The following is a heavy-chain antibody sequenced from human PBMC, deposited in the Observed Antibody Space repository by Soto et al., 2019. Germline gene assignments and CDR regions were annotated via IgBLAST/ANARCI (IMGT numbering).Heavy chain of an antibody. V-gene: IGHV4-4*02. CDR3: GRANSSGSPIDS. J-gene: IGHJ4*02. D-gene: IGHD6-19*01. CDR1: GGSVNSPNW. Sequence: QVQLQQSGPGLVEPSGTLSLTCAVSGGSVNSPNWWNWVRQPPETGLEWIGEMHHSGSSNYNPSLKTRLPLSVDKSNNELSMNLNSVTAADTAIYYCGRANSSGSPIDSWGQGILVTASS. CDR2: MHHSGSS.